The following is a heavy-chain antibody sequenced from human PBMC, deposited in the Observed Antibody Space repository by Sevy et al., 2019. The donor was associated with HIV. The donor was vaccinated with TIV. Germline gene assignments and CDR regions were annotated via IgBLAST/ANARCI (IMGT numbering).Heavy chain of an antibody. D-gene: IGHD3-22*01. CDR1: GNTLTKLS. J-gene: IGHJ4*02. Sequence: ASVKVSGKVSGNTLTKLSTHWVRQAPGKGLEWMGSFDPEDGERIYARKYQGRVTMTEDTSTDTAYMDLSSLRSDDTAVYYCAATREYYYGNSGYFDFWGQGTLVTVSS. V-gene: IGHV1-24*01. CDR3: AATREYYYGNSGYFDF. CDR2: FDPEDGER.